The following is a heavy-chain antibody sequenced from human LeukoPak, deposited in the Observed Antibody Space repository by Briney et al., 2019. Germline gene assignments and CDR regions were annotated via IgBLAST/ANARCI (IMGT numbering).Heavy chain of an antibody. V-gene: IGHV1-8*02. J-gene: IGHJ4*02. CDR1: GYTFTSYG. D-gene: IGHD6-6*01. CDR2: MNPNSGNT. CDR3: ARGRYSSSRPNDY. Sequence: ASVKVSCKASGYTFTSYGISWVRQAPGQGLEWMGWMNPNSGNTGYAQKFQGRVTMTRNTSISTAYMELSSLRSEDTAVYYCARGRYSSSRPNDYWGQGTLVTVSS.